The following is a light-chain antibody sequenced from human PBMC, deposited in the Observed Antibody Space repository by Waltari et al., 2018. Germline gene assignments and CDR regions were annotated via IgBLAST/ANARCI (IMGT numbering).Light chain of an antibody. CDR3: GSYAGSYSWV. Sequence: QSALTQPRSVSGSPGPSVTISCTGTSSDVGGYYYFSWYQHHPGKAPKCMIYDVTRRPSGVPDRFSGSKSGNTASLTISGLQAEDEADYYCGSYAGSYSWVFGGGTKVTVL. CDR2: DVT. CDR1: SSDVGGYYY. J-gene: IGLJ3*02. V-gene: IGLV2-11*01.